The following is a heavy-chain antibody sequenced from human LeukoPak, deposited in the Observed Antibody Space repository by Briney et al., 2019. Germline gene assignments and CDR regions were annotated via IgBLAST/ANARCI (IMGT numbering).Heavy chain of an antibody. J-gene: IGHJ6*02. V-gene: IGHV3-30*04. CDR2: ISYDGSNK. Sequence: GRSLRLSCAASGFTFSSYAMHWVRRAPGKGLEWVAVISYDGSNKYYADSVKGRFTISRDNSKNTLYLQMNSLRAEDTAVYYCARGSDDYVWGTHHYYGMDVWGQGTTVTVSS. CDR1: GFTFSSYA. D-gene: IGHD3-16*01. CDR3: ARGSDDYVWGTHHYYGMDV.